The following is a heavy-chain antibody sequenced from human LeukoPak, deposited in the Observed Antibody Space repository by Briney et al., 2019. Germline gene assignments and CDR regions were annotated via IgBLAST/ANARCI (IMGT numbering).Heavy chain of an antibody. Sequence: SETLSLTCAVYGGSFSGYYWNWLRQPPGKGLEWIGEINHSGSTNYNPSLKSRVTISVDTSKNQFSLKLSSVTAADTAVYYCARGFRRYSGYGIRYYGMDVWDQGTTVTVSS. CDR3: ARGFRRYSGYGIRYYGMDV. D-gene: IGHD5-12*01. CDR2: INHSGST. J-gene: IGHJ6*02. V-gene: IGHV4-34*01. CDR1: GGSFSGYY.